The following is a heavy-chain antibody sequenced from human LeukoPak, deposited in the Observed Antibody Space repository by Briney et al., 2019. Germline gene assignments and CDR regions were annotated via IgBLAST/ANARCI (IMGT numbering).Heavy chain of an antibody. CDR3: ARGYHDSSGYYLRYFDY. CDR1: GFTFSDHY. V-gene: IGHV3-72*01. J-gene: IGHJ4*02. CDR2: TRNKANSYTT. D-gene: IGHD3-22*01. Sequence: GGSLRLSCAASGFTFSDHYMDWVRQAPGKGLEWVGRTRNKANSYTTEYAASVKGRFTISRDDSKNSLYLQMNSLKTEDKAVYYCARGYHDSSGYYLRYFDYWGQGTLVTVSS.